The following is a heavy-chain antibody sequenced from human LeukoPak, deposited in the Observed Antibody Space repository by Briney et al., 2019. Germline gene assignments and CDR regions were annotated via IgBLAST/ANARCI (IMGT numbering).Heavy chain of an antibody. Sequence: SETLSLTCAVYGGSFSGYYWSWLRQPPGKGLEWIGEINHSGSTNYNPSLKSRVTISVDTSKNQFSLKLSSVTAADTAVYYCARGAPVPYYYYYYMDVWGKGTTVTVSS. CDR3: ARGAPVPYYYYYYMDV. CDR2: INHSGST. D-gene: IGHD2-2*01. CDR1: GGSFSGYY. J-gene: IGHJ6*03. V-gene: IGHV4-34*01.